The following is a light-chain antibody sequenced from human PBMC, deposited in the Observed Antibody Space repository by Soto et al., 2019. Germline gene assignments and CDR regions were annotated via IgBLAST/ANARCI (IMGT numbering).Light chain of an antibody. CDR2: EVS. CDR3: SSYAGSNNLV. V-gene: IGLV2-8*01. J-gene: IGLJ3*02. CDR1: SSDVGAYNY. Sequence: QSALTQPPSASGSLGQSVTLSCTGTSSDVGAYNYVSWYQQHPGKAPKLVIYEVSKRPSGVPDRFSGSQSGNTASLTVSGLQAEDEADYYCSSYAGSNNLVFGGGTKLTVL.